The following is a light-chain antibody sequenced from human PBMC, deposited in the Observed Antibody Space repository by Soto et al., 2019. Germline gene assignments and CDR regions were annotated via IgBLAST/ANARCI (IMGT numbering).Light chain of an antibody. CDR1: SSDVGGYNH. CDR3: CSYTSSSIRV. J-gene: IGLJ3*02. Sequence: QSALTQPASVSGSPGQSITISRTGTSSDVGGYNHVSWYQQHPGKAPKLIIYEVRNRPSGVSNRLSGSKSGNTASLTISGRQADDEADYYCCSYTSSSIRVFGGGTKLTVL. CDR2: EVR. V-gene: IGLV2-14*01.